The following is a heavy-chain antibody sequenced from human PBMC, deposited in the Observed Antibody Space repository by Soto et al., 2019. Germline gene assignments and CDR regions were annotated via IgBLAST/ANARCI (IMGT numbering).Heavy chain of an antibody. D-gene: IGHD6-19*01. CDR3: ARNLAVAAHYYYYGMDV. CDR1: GYTFTRYC. J-gene: IGHJ6*02. CDR2: ISAYNGNT. V-gene: IGHV1-18*04. Sequence: VASVKVSCKASGYTFTRYCISWVRQAPGQGLEWMGWISAYNGNTNYAQKLQGRVTMTTDTSTSTAYMELRSLRSDDTAVYYCARNLAVAAHYYYYGMDVWGQGTTVTVSS.